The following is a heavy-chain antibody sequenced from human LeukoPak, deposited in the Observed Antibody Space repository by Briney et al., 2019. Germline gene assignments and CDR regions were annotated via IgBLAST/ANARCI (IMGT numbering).Heavy chain of an antibody. CDR2: IYYSGST. CDR1: GGSISSYY. V-gene: IGHV4-59*01. J-gene: IGHJ6*03. CDR3: ARSNTGYHMDV. Sequence: SETLSLTCTVSGGSISSYYWSWIRQPPGKGLGWIGYIYYSGSTNYNPSLKSRVTISVDTSKNQFSLKLSSVTAADTAVYYCARSNTGYHMDVWGKGTTVTVSS. D-gene: IGHD4-11*01.